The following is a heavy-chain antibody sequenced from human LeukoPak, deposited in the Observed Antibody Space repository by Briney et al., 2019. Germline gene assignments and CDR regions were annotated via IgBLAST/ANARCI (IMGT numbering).Heavy chain of an antibody. V-gene: IGHV3-21*01. D-gene: IGHD3-10*01. J-gene: IGHJ4*02. CDR2: ISSSSSYI. CDR1: GFTFSSYS. Sequence: GGSLRLSCAASGFTFSSYSMNWVRQAPGKGLEWVSSISSSSSYIYYADSVKGRFTISRDNAKNSLYLQVNSLRAEDTAVYYCARVSSMVRGVISGYYFDYWGQGTLVTVSS. CDR3: ARVSSMVRGVISGYYFDY.